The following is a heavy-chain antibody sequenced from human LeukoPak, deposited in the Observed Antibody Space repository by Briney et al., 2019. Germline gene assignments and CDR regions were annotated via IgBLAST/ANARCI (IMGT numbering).Heavy chain of an antibody. Sequence: NPSETLSLTCTVSGGSISSGGYYWSWIRQPPGKGLEWIGYIYHSGSTYYNPSLKSRVTISVDRSKNQFSLKLSSVTAADTAVYYCARAPVLRYFDWLLLSGMDVWGQGTTVTVSS. V-gene: IGHV4-30-2*01. CDR2: IYHSGST. CDR1: GGSISSGGYY. CDR3: ARAPVLRYFDWLLLSGMDV. D-gene: IGHD3-9*01. J-gene: IGHJ6*02.